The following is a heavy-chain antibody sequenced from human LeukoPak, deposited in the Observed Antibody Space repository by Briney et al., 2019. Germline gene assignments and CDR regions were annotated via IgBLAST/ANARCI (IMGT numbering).Heavy chain of an antibody. CDR2: ISGSGGGT. D-gene: IGHD6-19*01. CDR1: GFTFSNYA. CDR3: AKRGDSSGWSQYDY. V-gene: IGHV3-23*01. Sequence: GGSLRLSCAASGFTFSNYAMGWVRQALGKGLEWVSTISGSGGGTYYADSVKGRFTISRDNSKNTLYLQMNSLRADDTAVYYCAKRGDSSGWSQYDYWGQGTLVTVSS. J-gene: IGHJ4*02.